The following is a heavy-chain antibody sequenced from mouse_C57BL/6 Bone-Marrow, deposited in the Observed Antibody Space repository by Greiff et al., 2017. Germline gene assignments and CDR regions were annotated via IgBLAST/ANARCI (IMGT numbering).Heavy chain of an antibody. CDR2: IYPRSGNT. D-gene: IGHD2-1*01. J-gene: IGHJ4*01. V-gene: IGHV1-81*01. CDR3: AIYGNYDYAMDY. Sequence: QVHVKQSGAELARPGASVKLSCKASGYTFTSYGISWVKQRTGQGLEWIGEIYPRSGNTYYNVKFKGKATLTADKSSSTAYMELRSLTSEDSAVYFCAIYGNYDYAMDYWGQGTSVTVSS. CDR1: GYTFTSYG.